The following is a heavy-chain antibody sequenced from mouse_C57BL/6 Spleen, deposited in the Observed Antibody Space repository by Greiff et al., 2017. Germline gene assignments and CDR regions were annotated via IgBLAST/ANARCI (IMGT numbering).Heavy chain of an antibody. J-gene: IGHJ3*01. CDR1: GYPFTRSW. Sequence: VQLQQPGPELVKPGASVKVSCKASGYPFTRSWMHWVQQRPGQGLEWIGRLHPSASDTHYTQKFKGKAPLTVDKSSSTAYMQLSSLTSEDSAVYDYAIASSGYGGWFAYWGQGTLVTVSA. CDR3: AIASSGYGGWFAY. D-gene: IGHD3-2*02. CDR2: LHPSASDT. V-gene: IGHV1-74*01.